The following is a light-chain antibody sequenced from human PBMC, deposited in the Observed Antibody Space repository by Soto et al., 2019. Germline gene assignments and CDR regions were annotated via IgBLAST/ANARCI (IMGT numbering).Light chain of an antibody. Sequence: DIQMTQSPSTLSASVGDRVTITCRASQIVSRYLNWYQHKPGKAPKLLIYAASNLRSGVPARFSGSGSGTDFTLTIDGLQPEDFAVYYCQQSYITPPITFGQGTRLEIK. CDR1: QIVSRY. CDR2: AAS. J-gene: IGKJ5*01. CDR3: QQSYITPPIT. V-gene: IGKV1-39*01.